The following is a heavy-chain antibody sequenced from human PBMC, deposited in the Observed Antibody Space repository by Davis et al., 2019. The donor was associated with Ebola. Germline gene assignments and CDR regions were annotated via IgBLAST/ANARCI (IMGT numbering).Heavy chain of an antibody. Sequence: GESLKISCAASGFTFSSYDMHWVRQATGKGLEWVSGIGIAGDTFYPGSVKGRFTISRENAKNSLYLQMNSLRAEDTAAYYCAREDSSSRTGNWFDPWGQGTLVTVSS. CDR1: GFTFSSYD. CDR3: AREDSSSRTGNWFDP. V-gene: IGHV3-13*01. J-gene: IGHJ5*02. D-gene: IGHD6-13*01. CDR2: IGIAGDT.